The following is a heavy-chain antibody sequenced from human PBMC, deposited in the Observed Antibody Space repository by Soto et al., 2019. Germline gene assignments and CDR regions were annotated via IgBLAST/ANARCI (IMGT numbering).Heavy chain of an antibody. J-gene: IGHJ4*02. CDR2: IYYSGST. D-gene: IGHD3-16*02. CDR3: ARGLYVWGSYRFDS. CDR1: GGSVSSGSYY. V-gene: IGHV4-61*01. Sequence: QVQLQESGPGLVKPSETLSLTCTVSGGSVSSGSYYWSWIRQPPGKGLEWIGYIYYSGSTNYNPSLKSRVTISVDTSKNQFSLKLSSVTAADTAVYYCARGLYVWGSYRFDSWGQGTLVTVSS.